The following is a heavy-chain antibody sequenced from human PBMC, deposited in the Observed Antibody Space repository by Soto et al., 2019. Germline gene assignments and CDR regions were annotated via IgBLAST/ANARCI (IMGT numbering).Heavy chain of an antibody. D-gene: IGHD2-2*01. Sequence: SETLSLTCSVSGGFVTSGNYYWTWIRQRPGKGLEWIGHIFNSGNAYYSPSLKRRVSISADTYKKQFSLRLTSVTAADAAVYFCARDGSPNAPAAMRWLDPWGQGTLVTVSS. CDR2: IFNSGNA. CDR1: GGFVTSGNYY. V-gene: IGHV4-31*03. J-gene: IGHJ5*02. CDR3: ARDGSPNAPAAMRWLDP.